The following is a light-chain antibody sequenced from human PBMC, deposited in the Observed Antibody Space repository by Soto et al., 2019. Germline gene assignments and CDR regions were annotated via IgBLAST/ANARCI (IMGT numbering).Light chain of an antibody. CDR1: SSDVGGYNY. J-gene: IGLJ1*01. Sequence: QSVLTQPASVSGSPGQSITISCTGTSSDVGGYNYVSWYQQHPGKAPRLMIYEVSNRPSGVSNRFSGSKSANTASLTISGLQNEDEADYYCSSYRSGATITFGTGTKVTV. CDR3: SSYRSGATIT. CDR2: EVS. V-gene: IGLV2-14*01.